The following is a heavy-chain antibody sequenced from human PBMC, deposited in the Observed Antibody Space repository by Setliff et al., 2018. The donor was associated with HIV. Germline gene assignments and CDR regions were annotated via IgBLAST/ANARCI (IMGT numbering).Heavy chain of an antibody. CDR1: GGSLRGYY. Sequence: SETLSLTCAVYGGSLRGYYWSWVRQSPLKGLEWIGEISHTGNINYNTALSNRVTVSVDTSKNQFSLKLTSVTAADTAVYFCARLHLRVPPSIFDYWSPGTMVTAPQ. V-gene: IGHV4-34*01. CDR3: ARLHLRVPPSIFDY. D-gene: IGHD2-2*01. J-gene: IGHJ4*02. CDR2: ISHTGNI.